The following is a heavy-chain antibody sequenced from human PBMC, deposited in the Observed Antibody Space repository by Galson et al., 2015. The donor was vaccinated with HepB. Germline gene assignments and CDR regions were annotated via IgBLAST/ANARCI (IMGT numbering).Heavy chain of an antibody. V-gene: IGHV3-48*02. J-gene: IGHJ3*02. CDR3: ARDPEFFTRDGYPIGGGAFDI. Sequence: SLRLSCAASGFTFSSYSMNWVRQAPGKGLEWVSYISSSSSTIYYADSVKGRFTISRDNAKNSLYLQMNSLRDEDTAVYYCARDPEFFTRDGYPIGGGAFDIWGQGTMVTVSS. D-gene: IGHD5-24*01. CDR2: ISSSSSTI. CDR1: GFTFSSYS.